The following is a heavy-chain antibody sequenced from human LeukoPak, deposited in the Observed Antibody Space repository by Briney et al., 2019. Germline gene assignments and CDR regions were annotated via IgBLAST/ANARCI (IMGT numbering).Heavy chain of an antibody. CDR2: IWYDGSNK. Sequence: PGRSLRLSCAASGFIFSSYGMHWVRQAPGKGLEWVAVIWYDGSNKYYADSVKGRFTVSRDNSKNTLYLQMNSLRAEDTAVYYCAISGGSGSYYPDYWGQGTLVTVSS. J-gene: IGHJ4*02. V-gene: IGHV3-33*01. D-gene: IGHD3-10*01. CDR3: AISGGSGSYYPDY. CDR1: GFIFSSYG.